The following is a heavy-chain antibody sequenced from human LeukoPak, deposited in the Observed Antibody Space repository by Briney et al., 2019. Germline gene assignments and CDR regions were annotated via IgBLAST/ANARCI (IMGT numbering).Heavy chain of an antibody. CDR2: IYYSGST. CDR1: GGSISSYY. Sequence: PSETLSLTCTVSGGSISSYYWSWIRQPPGKGLEWIGYIYYSGSTNYNPSLKGRVTISVDTSKNQFSLKPSSVTAADTAVYYCARAPTTVVRLGYYYGMDVWGQGTTVTVSS. V-gene: IGHV4-59*01. D-gene: IGHD4-23*01. CDR3: ARAPTTVVRLGYYYGMDV. J-gene: IGHJ6*02.